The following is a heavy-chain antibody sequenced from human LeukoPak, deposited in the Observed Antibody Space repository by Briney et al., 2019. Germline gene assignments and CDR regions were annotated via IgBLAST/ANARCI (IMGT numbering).Heavy chain of an antibody. CDR1: GGSISSYY. V-gene: IGHV4-59*01. D-gene: IGHD3-10*01. Sequence: SETLSLTCTVSGGSISSYYWSWIRQPPGKGLEWIRYLYHSGSTNYNPSLKSRVTISVDTSKNQFSLKLTSVTAADTAVYYCARGFGDWGLSWFDPWGQGTLVTVSS. CDR2: LYHSGST. J-gene: IGHJ5*02. CDR3: ARGFGDWGLSWFDP.